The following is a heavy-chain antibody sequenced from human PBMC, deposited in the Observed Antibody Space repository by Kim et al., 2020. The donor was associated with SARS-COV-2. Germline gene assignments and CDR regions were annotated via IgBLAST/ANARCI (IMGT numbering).Heavy chain of an antibody. CDR1: GGSFSGYY. J-gene: IGHJ5*02. CDR2: INHSGST. D-gene: IGHD2-15*01. V-gene: IGHV4-34*01. Sequence: SETLSLTCAVYGGSFSGYYWSWIRQPPGKGLEWIGEINHSGSTNYNPSLKSRVTISVDTSKNQFSLKLSSVTAADTAVYYCARGPDCSGGSCYSNRWFDPWGQGTLVTVSS. CDR3: ARGPDCSGGSCYSNRWFDP.